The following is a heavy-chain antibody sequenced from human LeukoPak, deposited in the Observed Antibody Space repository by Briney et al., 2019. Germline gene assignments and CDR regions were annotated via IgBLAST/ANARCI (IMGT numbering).Heavy chain of an antibody. Sequence: GGSLRLSCVGSGFTFRSHAMSWVRQAPGKGLEWVSAISGSGGSTYYADSVKGRFTISRDNSKNTLYLQMNSLRAEDTAVYYCAKYGDESSGYYSDWGQGTLVTVSS. CDR1: GFTFRSHA. D-gene: IGHD3-22*01. CDR2: ISGSGGST. V-gene: IGHV3-23*01. J-gene: IGHJ4*02. CDR3: AKYGDESSGYYSD.